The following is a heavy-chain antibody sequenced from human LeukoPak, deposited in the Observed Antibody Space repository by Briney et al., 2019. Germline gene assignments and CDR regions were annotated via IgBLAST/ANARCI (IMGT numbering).Heavy chain of an antibody. CDR2: INPDSGGT. CDR1: GYTFTGYY. CDR3: ARGLSVVVPAANLY. V-gene: IGHV1-2*02. D-gene: IGHD2-2*01. J-gene: IGHJ4*02. Sequence: ASVKVSCKASGYTFTGYYMHRVRQAPGQGLEWMGWINPDSGGTNYAQKFQGRVTMTRDTSISTAYMELSRLRSDDTAVYYCARGLSVVVPAANLYWGQGTLVTVSS.